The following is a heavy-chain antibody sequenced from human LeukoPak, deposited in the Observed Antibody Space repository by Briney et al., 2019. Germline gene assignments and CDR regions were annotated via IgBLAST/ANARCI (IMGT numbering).Heavy chain of an antibody. J-gene: IGHJ4*02. D-gene: IGHD6-13*01. V-gene: IGHV3-23*01. CDR3: AKDDSSSWYDYFFDY. Sequence: EGSLRLSCATSGFAFSSSSMSWVRQAPGKGLEWVSTISGAGGSTWYADSVKGRFTISRDNSKKSMSLQMSSLRAEDTAIYYCAKDDSSSWYDYFFDYWGQGTLVTVSS. CDR2: ISGAGGST. CDR1: GFAFSSSS.